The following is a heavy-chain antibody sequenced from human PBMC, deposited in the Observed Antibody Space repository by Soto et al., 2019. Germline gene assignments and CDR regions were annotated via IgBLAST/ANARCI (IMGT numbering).Heavy chain of an antibody. J-gene: IGHJ6*02. CDR1: GYTFTSYD. D-gene: IGHD7-27*01. CDR2: MNPNSGNT. V-gene: IGHV1-8*01. Sequence: QVKLVQSGAEVKKPGASVKVSCKASGYTFTSYDINWVRQATGQGLEWMGWMNPNSGNTGYAQKFQGRVTMTRNTSISTAYMELSSLRSEDTAVYYCARQTTGDIYYYYGMDVWGQGTTVTVSS. CDR3: ARQTTGDIYYYYGMDV.